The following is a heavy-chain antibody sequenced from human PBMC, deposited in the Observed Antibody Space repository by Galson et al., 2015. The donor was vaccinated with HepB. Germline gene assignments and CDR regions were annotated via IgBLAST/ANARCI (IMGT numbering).Heavy chain of an antibody. J-gene: IGHJ4*02. CDR1: AFPFSSYG. CDR2: ISSSGSTR. V-gene: IGHV3-48*01. D-gene: IGHD1-14*01. Sequence: SLRLSCAASAFPFSSYGMNWLRQAPGKGLEWLSYISSSGSTRYYADSVKGRFTISRDTAKNLLYLQMNNLRAEDTAVYYCARDTSWYYFDYWGQGTLVTGSS. CDR3: ARDTSWYYFDY.